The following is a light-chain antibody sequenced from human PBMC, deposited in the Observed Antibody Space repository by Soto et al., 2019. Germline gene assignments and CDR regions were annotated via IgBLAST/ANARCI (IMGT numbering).Light chain of an antibody. V-gene: IGKV3-15*01. CDR3: QEYIKWPRLT. J-gene: IGKJ4*01. CDR2: GAS. Sequence: ITMTQSPATLSVSPGERATLSCRASQSVNSDLAWYQQKPGQAPRLLIYGASTRASGVPARFSGSGSGTEFTLTINSLQSEDSAVYYCQEYIKWPRLTFGGGTRVEIK. CDR1: QSVNSD.